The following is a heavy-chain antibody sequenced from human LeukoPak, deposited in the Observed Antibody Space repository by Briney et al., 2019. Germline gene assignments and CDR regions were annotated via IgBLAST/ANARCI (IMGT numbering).Heavy chain of an antibody. J-gene: IGHJ6*03. V-gene: IGHV3-48*01. CDR3: ARERDIVLMVYATHYYYYMDV. CDR1: GFTFSSYS. D-gene: IGHD2-8*01. Sequence: PGGSLRLSCAASGFTFSSYSMNWVRQAPGKGLEWVSYISSSSSTIYYADSVKGRFTISRDNAKNSLYLQMNSLRAEDTAVYYCARERDIVLMVYATHYYYYMDVWGKGTTVTVSS. CDR2: ISSSSSTI.